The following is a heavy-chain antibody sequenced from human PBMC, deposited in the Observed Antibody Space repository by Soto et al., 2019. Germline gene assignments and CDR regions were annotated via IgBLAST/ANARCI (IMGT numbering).Heavy chain of an antibody. CDR3: AGQWAAGYGAFDP. CDR1: GGSISNNRW. Sequence: QVKLQESGPGLEKPSGTLSLTCAVSGGSISNNRWWTWVRRAPGKGLEWIGEIHDRGSTNYNLSLKSRATVSIDRSKNQFSPEMRAVTAADTAVYYCAGQWAAGYGAFDPWGQGTLVTVSS. V-gene: IGHV4-4*02. J-gene: IGHJ5*02. CDR2: IHDRGST. D-gene: IGHD3-9*01.